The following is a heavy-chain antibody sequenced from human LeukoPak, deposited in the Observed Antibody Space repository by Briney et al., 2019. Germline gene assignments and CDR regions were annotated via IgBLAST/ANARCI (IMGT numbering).Heavy chain of an antibody. V-gene: IGHV1-18*04. CDR3: ARDKPKRYCSSTSCYPLDY. D-gene: IGHD2-2*01. CDR1: GYTFTSYG. J-gene: IGHJ4*02. Sequence: ASVKVSCKASGYTFTSYGISWVRQAPGQGLEWMGWISAYNGNTNYAQKLQGRVTVTTDTSTSTAYMELRSLRSDDTAVYYCARDKPKRYCSSTSCYPLDYWGQGTLVTVSS. CDR2: ISAYNGNT.